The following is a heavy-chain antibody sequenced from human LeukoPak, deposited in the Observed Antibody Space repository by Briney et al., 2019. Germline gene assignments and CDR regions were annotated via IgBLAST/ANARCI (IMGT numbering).Heavy chain of an antibody. D-gene: IGHD2-2*01. J-gene: IGHJ1*01. CDR3: AKGLETSMDYFHH. CDR2: ISASGGST. V-gene: IGHV3-23*01. Sequence: GGSLRLSCAASGFTFSSYAMSWVRQAPGKGLEWVSSISASGGSTYYADSVKGRFTISRDNSKTTLYLQMNSLRAEDPAVYYGAKGLETSMDYFHHWGQGTLATVSS. CDR1: GFTFSSYA.